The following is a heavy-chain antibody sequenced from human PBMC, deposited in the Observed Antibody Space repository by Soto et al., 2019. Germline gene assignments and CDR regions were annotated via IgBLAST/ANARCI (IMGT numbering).Heavy chain of an antibody. J-gene: IGHJ4*02. CDR2: ISYDGSNK. CDR1: GITFRSYG. Sequence: PWGSLRLSCAASGITFRSYGMHWVRQAPGKGLEWVAIISYDGSNKYYADSVKGRFTVSRDNSKNTLYLQMNSLRVEDTAVYYCAKDFDYGDYVDYWGQGTLVTVSS. V-gene: IGHV3-30*18. D-gene: IGHD4-17*01. CDR3: AKDFDYGDYVDY.